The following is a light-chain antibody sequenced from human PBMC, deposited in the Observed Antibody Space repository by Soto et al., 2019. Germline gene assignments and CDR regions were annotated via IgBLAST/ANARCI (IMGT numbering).Light chain of an antibody. J-gene: IGKJ1*01. Sequence: DIQMTQSPSSLSASVGDRVTITCRASQSINSYLNWYQQKPGKAPKFLIYAASSLQSGVPSRFSGSGSGKYFTLPISSLQSKDCATSYCQRSYSSPWTLGQGTKVKI. CDR2: AAS. CDR1: QSINSY. V-gene: IGKV1-39*01. CDR3: QRSYSSPWT.